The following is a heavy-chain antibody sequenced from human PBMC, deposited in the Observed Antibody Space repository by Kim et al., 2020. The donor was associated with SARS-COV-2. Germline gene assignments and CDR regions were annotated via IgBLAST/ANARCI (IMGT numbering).Heavy chain of an antibody. V-gene: IGHV4-59*01. CDR2: IYYSGST. D-gene: IGHD3-3*01. J-gene: IGHJ4*02. CDR1: GGSISSYY. CDR3: ARAHVGRITIFGVVRHFDY. Sequence: SETLSLTCTVSGGSISSYYWSWIRQPPGKGLEWIGYIYYSGSTNYNPSLKSRVTISVDTSKNQFSLKLSSVTAADTAVYYCARAHVGRITIFGVVRHFDYWGQGTRVTVSS.